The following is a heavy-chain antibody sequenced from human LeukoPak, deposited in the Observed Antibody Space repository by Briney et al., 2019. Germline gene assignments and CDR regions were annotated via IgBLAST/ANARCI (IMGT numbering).Heavy chain of an antibody. CDR3: AREYCSGGNCAGGFYFDL. V-gene: IGHV3-13*01. CDR2: IGTAGDT. J-gene: IGHJ2*01. D-gene: IGHD2-15*01. Sequence: QPGGSLRLSCAASGFTFSSYDMHWVRQATGKGLEWVSAIGTAGDTYYPGSVKGRFTISRENAKNSLYLQMNSLRDGDTAVYYCAREYCSGGNCAGGFYFDLWGRGTPVTVSS. CDR1: GFTFSSYD.